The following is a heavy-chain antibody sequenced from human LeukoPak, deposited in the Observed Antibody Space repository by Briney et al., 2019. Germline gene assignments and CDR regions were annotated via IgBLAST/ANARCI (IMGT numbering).Heavy chain of an antibody. D-gene: IGHD6-13*01. CDR3: ARDAEKHKLGSSWYFDY. V-gene: IGHV1-2*06. CDR1: GYTFTGYY. Sequence: ASVKVSCKASGYTFTGYYMHWVRQAPGQGLEWMGRINPNSGGTNYAQKFQGRVTMTRDTSISTAYMELSRLRPDDTAVYYCARDAEKHKLGSSWYFDYWGQGTLVTVSS. CDR2: INPNSGGT. J-gene: IGHJ4*02.